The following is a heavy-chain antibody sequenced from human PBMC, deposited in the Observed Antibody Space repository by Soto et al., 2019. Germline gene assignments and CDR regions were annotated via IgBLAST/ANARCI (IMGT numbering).Heavy chain of an antibody. J-gene: IGHJ4*02. CDR1: GGSINSKSYF. Sequence: SETLSLTCSASGGSINSKSYFWGWIRQTPGKGLEWIASINYVGKTYYSPSLKSRLAISVDTSKNQFSLRLSSVTAADTAVYYCARDRYGGFDYWGLGTLVTVSS. V-gene: IGHV4-39*02. CDR2: INYVGKT. CDR3: ARDRYGGFDY. D-gene: IGHD3-9*01.